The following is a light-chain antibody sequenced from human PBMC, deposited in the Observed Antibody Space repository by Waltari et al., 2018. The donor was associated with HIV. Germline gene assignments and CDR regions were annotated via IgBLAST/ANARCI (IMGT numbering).Light chain of an antibody. V-gene: IGKV3-11*01. J-gene: IGKJ4*01. Sequence: IVLTQSPATLSLSPGERATLSCRASQSVSRFLAWYQQRPGQAPRLLISDASNRATGIPARFSGSGSGTDFNLTISSLEPEEFAVYYCQQRTRWPPLTLGGGTKVEMK. CDR2: DAS. CDR1: QSVSRF. CDR3: QQRTRWPPLT.